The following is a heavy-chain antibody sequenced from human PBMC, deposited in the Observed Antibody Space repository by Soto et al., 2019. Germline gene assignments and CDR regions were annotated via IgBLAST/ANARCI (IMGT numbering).Heavy chain of an antibody. V-gene: IGHV4-4*02. CDR2: IHHSGST. Sequence: QMQLQESGPGLVKPSETLSLTCAVSSASIISEQRWSWVRQPPGKGLEWIGEIHHSGSTNNNPSLRSLVTMSVDKSKNQFSLNLNSVTAADTAVYYCARSFGWYAIDQWGQGTLVIVSS. D-gene: IGHD6-19*01. CDR1: SASIISEQR. J-gene: IGHJ4*02. CDR3: ARSFGWYAIDQ.